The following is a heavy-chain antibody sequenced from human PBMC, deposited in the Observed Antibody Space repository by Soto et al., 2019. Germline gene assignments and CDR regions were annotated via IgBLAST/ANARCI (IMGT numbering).Heavy chain of an antibody. CDR2: IYWDDDK. D-gene: IGHD2-21*02. J-gene: IGHJ4*02. Sequence: QITLKESGPTLVKPTQTLTLTCTFSGFSLSTSGVGVGWIRQPPGKALEWLALIYWDDDKRYSPSLKSRLTITKDTSKYQVVLTMTHMDPVDTAAYYCAHSGRYCGGACYSLVFDYWGQGTLFTVSS. CDR1: GFSLSTSGVG. CDR3: AHSGRYCGGACYSLVFDY. V-gene: IGHV2-5*02.